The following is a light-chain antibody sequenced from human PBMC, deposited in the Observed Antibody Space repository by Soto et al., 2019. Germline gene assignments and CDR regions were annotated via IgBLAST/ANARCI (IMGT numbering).Light chain of an antibody. Sequence: EIVMPQSTATLSVSPGERATLSCRASQSVSSNLAWYQQKPGQAPRLLIYGASSRATDIPARFSGSGSGTEFTLTISGLQSEDSAVYYCHQYSNWPRTFGQGTKVDIK. J-gene: IGKJ1*01. CDR2: GAS. CDR3: HQYSNWPRT. V-gene: IGKV3-15*01. CDR1: QSVSSN.